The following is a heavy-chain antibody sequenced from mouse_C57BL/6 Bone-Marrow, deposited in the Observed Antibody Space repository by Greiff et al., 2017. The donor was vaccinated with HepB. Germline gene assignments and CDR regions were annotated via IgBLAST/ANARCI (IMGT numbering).Heavy chain of an antibody. CDR1: GFTFSSYG. D-gene: IGHD1-1*01. Sequence: EVQLVESGGDLVKPGGSLKLSCAASGFTFSSYGMSWVRQTPDKRLEWVATISSGGSYTYYPDSVKGRFTISRDNAKNTLYLQMSSLKSEDTAMYYCARRVVNYYGSSYYYAMDYWGLGTSVTVSS. CDR3: ARRVVNYYGSSYYYAMDY. CDR2: ISSGGSYT. J-gene: IGHJ4*01. V-gene: IGHV5-6*01.